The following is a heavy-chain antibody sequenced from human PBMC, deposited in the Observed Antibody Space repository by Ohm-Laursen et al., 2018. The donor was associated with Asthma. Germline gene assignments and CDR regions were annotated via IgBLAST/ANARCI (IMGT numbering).Heavy chain of an antibody. J-gene: IGHJ4*02. CDR1: GGTFSSYA. D-gene: IGHD2-2*01. CDR2: IIPIFDTA. V-gene: IGHV1-69*01. Sequence: SSVKVSCKASGGTFSSYAISWVRQAPGQGLEWMGGIIPIFDTANYAQKFQGRVTITADESTSTAYMELSSLRSEDTAVYYCASGSNRVVPAAILDYWGQGTLVTVSS. CDR3: ASGSNRVVPAAILDY.